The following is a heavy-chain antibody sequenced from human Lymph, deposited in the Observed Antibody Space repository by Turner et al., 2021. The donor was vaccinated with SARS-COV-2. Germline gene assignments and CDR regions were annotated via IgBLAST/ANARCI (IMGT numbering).Heavy chain of an antibody. Sequence: LHLQYSGLGLGQSSETLCPTCTFPGRAISSSGNYWGWIRQPPGKGLEWIGSNYYSGSTYYNPSHKSLVTITVDTSKNQFSQKLSSGTAADTAVYYCAGEGYIVVLPADSRDAFDNWGQGTMVTISS. CDR3: AGEGYIVVLPADSRDAFDN. D-gene: IGHD2-2*01. V-gene: IGHV4-39*01. J-gene: IGHJ3*02. CDR1: GRAISSSGNY. CDR2: NYYSGST.